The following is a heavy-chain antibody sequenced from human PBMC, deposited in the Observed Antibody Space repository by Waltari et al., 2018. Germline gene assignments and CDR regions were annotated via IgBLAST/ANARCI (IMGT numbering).Heavy chain of an antibody. CDR3: ARQDGEVVKSFDY. Sequence: EVQLAEPGGGLVEPGGFLRLSSATSGFTFGRHRMSWIRQAPGTGWELVAKIREIESDKYDVDSVKGRSTISRDNAKNSLSLQMNSLGVENTTIYYCARQDGEVVKSFDYWGQGTLVTVSS. V-gene: IGHV3-7*01. CDR2: IREIESDK. D-gene: IGHD3-22*01. J-gene: IGHJ4*02. CDR1: GFTFGRHR.